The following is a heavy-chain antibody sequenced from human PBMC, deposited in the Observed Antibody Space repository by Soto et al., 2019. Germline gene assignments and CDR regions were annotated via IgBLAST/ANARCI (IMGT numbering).Heavy chain of an antibody. CDR2: IDNNGVT. Sequence: LSLTCIVSGGSVYSNGHYWGWSRQPPGKGLEWIGSIDNNGVTNYNSSLKSRVTISRDTSKNQFSLRLTSVTAADTAVYYCGKILVGATGHTDADSWGPGTLVTVSS. V-gene: IGHV4-39*01. J-gene: IGHJ4*02. CDR1: GGSVYSNGHY. CDR3: GKILVGATGHTDADS. D-gene: IGHD2-15*01.